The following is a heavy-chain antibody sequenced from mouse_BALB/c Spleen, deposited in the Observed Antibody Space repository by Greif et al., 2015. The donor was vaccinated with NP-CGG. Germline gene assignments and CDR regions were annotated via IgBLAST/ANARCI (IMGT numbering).Heavy chain of an antibody. Sequence: EVMLVESGGGLVQPGGSLRLSCATSGFTFTDYYMSWVRQPPGKALEWLGFIRNKANGYTTEYSASVKGRFTISRDNSQSILYLQMNTLRAGDSATYYCARDGYYERNAMDYWGQGTSVTVSS. CDR3: ARDGYYERNAMDY. V-gene: IGHV7-3*02. D-gene: IGHD2-3*01. J-gene: IGHJ4*01. CDR2: IRNKANGYTT. CDR1: GFTFTDYY.